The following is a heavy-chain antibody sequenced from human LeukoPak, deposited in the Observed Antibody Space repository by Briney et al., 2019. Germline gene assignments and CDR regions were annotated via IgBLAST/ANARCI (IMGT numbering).Heavy chain of an antibody. D-gene: IGHD1-26*01. CDR3: ARQAVRATGTAEYFDL. J-gene: IGHJ2*01. Sequence: GESLKISCKGYGYSFTTYWIGWVRQMPGKGLEWMGIIHPGDSDTRYSPSFQGQVTISADRSISTAYLQWSSLKASDTAMYYCARQAVRATGTAEYFDLWGRGTLVTVSS. V-gene: IGHV5-51*01. CDR1: GYSFTTYW. CDR2: IHPGDSDT.